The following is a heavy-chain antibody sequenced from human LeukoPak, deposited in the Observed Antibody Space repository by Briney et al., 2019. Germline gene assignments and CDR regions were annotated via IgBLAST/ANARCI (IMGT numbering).Heavy chain of an antibody. CDR1: GFTFSSYG. D-gene: IGHD2-21*02. V-gene: IGHV3-23*01. Sequence: PGGSLRLSCAASGFTFSSYGMSWVRQAPGKGLEWVSAISGSGGSTYYADSVKGRFTISRDNSKNTLYLQMNSLRAEDTAVYYCAKAGHIVVVTARYFDYWGQGTLVTVSS. CDR2: ISGSGGST. J-gene: IGHJ4*02. CDR3: AKAGHIVVVTARYFDY.